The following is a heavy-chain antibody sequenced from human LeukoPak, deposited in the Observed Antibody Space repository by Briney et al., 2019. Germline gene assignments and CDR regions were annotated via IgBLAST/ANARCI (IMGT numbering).Heavy chain of an antibody. J-gene: IGHJ4*02. CDR2: IWYDGSNK. Sequence: GGSLRLSCAASRFTFSSYGVHWVRQAPGKGPEWVAVIWYDGSNKNYADSVKGRFTISRDNSKNTLYLQMNSLRAEDTAVYYCARASDYGDSYFDYWGQGTLVTVSS. CDR3: ARASDYGDSYFDY. CDR1: RFTFSSYG. V-gene: IGHV3-33*01. D-gene: IGHD4-17*01.